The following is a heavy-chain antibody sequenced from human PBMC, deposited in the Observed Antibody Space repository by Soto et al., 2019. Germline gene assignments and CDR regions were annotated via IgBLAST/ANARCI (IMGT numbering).Heavy chain of an antibody. Sequence: QVRLVQSGAEVKKPGASVKVSCKASGYTFTGYYMHWVRQAPGQGLEWMGWINPNSGGTNYAQKFQGRVTMTRDTSISTAYMELSRLSSDDTAVYYCARDPRITIFGATQIGYGMDVWGQGTTVTVSS. CDR2: INPNSGGT. D-gene: IGHD3-3*01. V-gene: IGHV1-2*02. CDR1: GYTFTGYY. J-gene: IGHJ6*02. CDR3: ARDPRITIFGATQIGYGMDV.